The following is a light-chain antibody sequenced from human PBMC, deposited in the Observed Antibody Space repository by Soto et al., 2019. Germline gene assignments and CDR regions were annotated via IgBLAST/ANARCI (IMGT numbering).Light chain of an antibody. J-gene: IGKJ1*01. Sequence: EIVLTQSPTTPTVSLGQRATLSSRHSQSVSSRLAWYQQKPGQAPRLLIYGASNRATGIPDRFSGSGSGTDFTLTISRLEPEDFAVYYCQQYGSSGTFGQGTKVDIK. CDR1: QSVSSR. CDR2: GAS. V-gene: IGKV3-20*01. CDR3: QQYGSSGT.